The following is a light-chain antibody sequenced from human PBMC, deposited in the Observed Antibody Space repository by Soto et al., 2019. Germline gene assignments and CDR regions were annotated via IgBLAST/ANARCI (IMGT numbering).Light chain of an antibody. CDR1: QSVSSN. V-gene: IGKV3-15*01. CDR2: GAS. J-gene: IGKJ1*01. CDR3: QQYNNWPPWT. Sequence: EIVMTQSPATLSVSPGERATLSCSASQSVSSNLAGYQQKPGQAPRLLIYGASTRATGIPDRFSGSGSGTEFTLTISSLQSEDFAVYYCQQYNNWPPWTFGQGTKVEIK.